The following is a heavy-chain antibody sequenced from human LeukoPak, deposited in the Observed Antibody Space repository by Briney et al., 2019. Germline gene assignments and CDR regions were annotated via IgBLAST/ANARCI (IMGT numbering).Heavy chain of an antibody. Sequence: ASVKVSCKASGYTFTGYYMHWVRQAPGQGLEWMGRINPNSGVTNYAQKFQGRVTLTRDTPISTVYMEVSRPRSDDTAVYYCARALMTTVTLGDYWGQGTLVTVSS. J-gene: IGHJ4*02. CDR1: GYTFTGYY. CDR2: INPNSGVT. CDR3: ARALMTTVTLGDY. D-gene: IGHD4-11*01. V-gene: IGHV1-2*06.